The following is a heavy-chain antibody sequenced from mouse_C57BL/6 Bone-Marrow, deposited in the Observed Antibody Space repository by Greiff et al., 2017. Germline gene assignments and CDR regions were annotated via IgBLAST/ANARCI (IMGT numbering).Heavy chain of an antibody. J-gene: IGHJ4*01. CDR3: TRGSNAMDY. Sequence: EVMLVASGEGLVKPGGSLKLSCAASGFTFSSYAMSWVRQTPEKRLEWVAYISSGGDYFYYADTVKGRFTISRDNARNTLYLQMSSLKSEDTAMYYCTRGSNAMDYWGQGTSVTVSS. CDR1: GFTFSSYA. V-gene: IGHV5-9-1*02. CDR2: ISSGGDYF.